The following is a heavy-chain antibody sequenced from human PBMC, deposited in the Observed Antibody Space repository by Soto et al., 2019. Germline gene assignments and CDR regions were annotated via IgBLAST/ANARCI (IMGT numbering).Heavy chain of an antibody. J-gene: IGHJ5*02. V-gene: IGHV1-18*01. D-gene: IGHD3-3*01. Sequence: QVPLVQSRAEVRKPGASVRVSCKAPGYTFTSYGASWVRQAPGHGLEWMGRFSTYNGNTKYAQNFQERVSMTTDTSTSTAYMELRSLRSDDTAVYYCARDTSYAVWSGDTDWFDPWGQGTLVTVSS. CDR1: GYTFTSYG. CDR3: ARDTSYAVWSGDTDWFDP. CDR2: FSTYNGNT.